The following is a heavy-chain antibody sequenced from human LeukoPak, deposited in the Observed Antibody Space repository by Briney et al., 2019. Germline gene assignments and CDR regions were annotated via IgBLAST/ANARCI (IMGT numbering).Heavy chain of an antibody. J-gene: IGHJ4*02. CDR1: GGSISSYY. D-gene: IGHD3-10*01. CDR2: IYYTGST. V-gene: IGHV4-59*08. Sequence: SETLSLTCTVSGGSISSYYWGWIRQPPGKGLEWIGYIYYTGSTTYTPSLKSRVTISLDTSNNLFSLKLSSVTAADTAVYYCVRRDYGSGAYGYWGQGTLVTVSS. CDR3: VRRDYGSGAYGY.